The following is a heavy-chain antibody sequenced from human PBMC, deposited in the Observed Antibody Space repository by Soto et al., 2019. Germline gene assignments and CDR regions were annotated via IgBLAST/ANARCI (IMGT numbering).Heavy chain of an antibody. CDR2: ISTYNGDT. Sequence: QVQLVQSGPEVRKPGASVKVSCEASGYTFTTSGISWVRQVPGQGLEWMGWISTYNGDTNSAQNFQGRVLKTAEPSTGTAYMELMSLKSDDTAVYYCARQGSWPYYYYGLDVWGQGTIVTVSS. J-gene: IGHJ6*02. D-gene: IGHD1-26*01. CDR1: GYTFTTSG. V-gene: IGHV1-18*01. CDR3: ARQGSWPYYYYGLDV.